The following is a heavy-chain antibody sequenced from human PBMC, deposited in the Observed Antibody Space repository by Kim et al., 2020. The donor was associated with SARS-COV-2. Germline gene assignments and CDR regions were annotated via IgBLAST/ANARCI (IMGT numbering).Heavy chain of an antibody. CDR2: ISGSGGST. CDR3: AKAALDSHYYYYYYMDV. CDR1: GFTFSSYA. J-gene: IGHJ6*03. Sequence: GGSLRLSCAASGFTFSSYAMSWVRQAPGKGLEWVSAISGSGGSTYYADSVKGRFTISRDNSKNTLSLQMNSLRAEDTAVYYCAKAALDSHYYYYYYMDVWGKGTTVTVSS. V-gene: IGHV3-23*01. D-gene: IGHD2-15*01.